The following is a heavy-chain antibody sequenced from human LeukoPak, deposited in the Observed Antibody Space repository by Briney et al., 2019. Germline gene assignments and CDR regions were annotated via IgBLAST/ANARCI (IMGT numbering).Heavy chain of an antibody. J-gene: IGHJ5*02. V-gene: IGHV1-8*03. CDR1: AYTFTSYA. CDR3: ARGRLAAQNWFDP. CDR2: MNPNSGNT. D-gene: IGHD6-19*01. Sequence: ASVKVSCKASAYTFTSYAMNWVRQATGHGLGWMGWMNPNSGNTGYAQKFQGRVTITRNTSISTAYMELSSLRSEDTAVYYCARGRLAAQNWFDPWGQGTLVTVSS.